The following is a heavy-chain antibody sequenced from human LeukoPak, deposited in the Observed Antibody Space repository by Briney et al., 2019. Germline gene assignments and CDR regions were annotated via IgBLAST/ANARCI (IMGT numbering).Heavy chain of an antibody. CDR1: GFTFSDYY. V-gene: IGHV3-11*01. CDR3: ARDPYYYDSSGWSEDAFDI. J-gene: IGHJ3*02. CDR2: ISSSGSTI. D-gene: IGHD3-22*01. Sequence: GRSLRLSCAASGFTFSDYYMTWIRKAPGKGLEWVSYISSSGSTIYYADSVKGRFTISRDNAKNSLYLQMNSLRSEDTAVYYCARDPYYYDSSGWSEDAFDIWGQGTMVTVSS.